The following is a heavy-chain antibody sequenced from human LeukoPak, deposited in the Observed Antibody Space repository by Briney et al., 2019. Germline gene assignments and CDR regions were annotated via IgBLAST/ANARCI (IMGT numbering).Heavy chain of an antibody. J-gene: IGHJ6*03. CDR2: IYYSGST. CDR3: ARAHYYDSSGYSFDYYYMDV. V-gene: IGHV4-39*07. D-gene: IGHD3-22*01. Sequence: SETLSLTGTVSGGSISSSSYYWGWIRQPPGKGLEWIGSIYYSGSTYYNPSLKGRVTISVDTSKNQFSLKLSSVTAADTAVYYCARAHYYDSSGYSFDYYYMDVWGKGTTVTVSS. CDR1: GGSISSSSYY.